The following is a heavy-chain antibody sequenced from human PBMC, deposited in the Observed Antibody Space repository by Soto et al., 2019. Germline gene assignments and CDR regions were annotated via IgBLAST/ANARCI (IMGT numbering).Heavy chain of an antibody. Sequence: QVQVVESGGGVVQPWRSLRLSCGASGFTFSSYGMHWVRQAPGKGLEWVAVIWSDGSNKYYADSVKGRFTISRDDSKNTLYLQMNSLRAEDSAVYYCARASSERYSSGWQPYYYYAMDVWGQGTTVTVSS. CDR2: IWSDGSNK. D-gene: IGHD6-19*01. CDR3: ARASSERYSSGWQPYYYYAMDV. J-gene: IGHJ6*02. V-gene: IGHV3-33*01. CDR1: GFTFSSYG.